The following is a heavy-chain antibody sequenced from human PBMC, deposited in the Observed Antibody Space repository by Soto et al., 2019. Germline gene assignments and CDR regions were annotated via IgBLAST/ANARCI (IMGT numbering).Heavy chain of an antibody. D-gene: IGHD4-17*01. CDR1: GFTFSSYA. Sequence: EVQLLESGGGLVQPGGSLRLSCAASGFTFSSYAMSWVRQAPGKGLEWVSAISGSGGSTYYADSVKGRFTISRDNSKNTLYLRMNSLRAEDTAVYYCAKAGRGLTTVTLFDYWGQGTLVTVSS. CDR2: ISGSGGST. J-gene: IGHJ4*02. CDR3: AKAGRGLTTVTLFDY. V-gene: IGHV3-23*01.